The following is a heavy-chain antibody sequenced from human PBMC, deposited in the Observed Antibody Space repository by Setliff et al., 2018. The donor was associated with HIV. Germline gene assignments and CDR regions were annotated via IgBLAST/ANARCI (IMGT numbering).Heavy chain of an antibody. CDR1: GGSFNGYY. Sequence: KPSETLSLTCAVYGGSFNGYYWSWIRQPPGKGLEWIGEINHSGSTNYNPSLKSRVTISLDTSKNQFSLKLSSVTAADTAVYYCARGTGVGATGFWGQGTLVTVSS. D-gene: IGHD3-16*01. V-gene: IGHV4-34*01. CDR2: INHSGST. CDR3: ARGTGVGATGF. J-gene: IGHJ4*02.